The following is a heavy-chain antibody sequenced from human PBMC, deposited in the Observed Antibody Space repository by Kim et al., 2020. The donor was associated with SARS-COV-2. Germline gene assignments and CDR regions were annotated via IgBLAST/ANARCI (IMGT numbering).Heavy chain of an antibody. CDR3: TTFPVRGLSAFDI. CDR2: IKSKIDGGTT. J-gene: IGHJ3*02. D-gene: IGHD6-19*01. V-gene: IGHV3-15*01. CDR1: RFTFSNAW. Sequence: GGSLRLSCAGSRFTFSNAWLSWVRQAPGKGLEWVGHIKSKIDGGTTDYAAPVKGRFTISRDDSKNTLYLQMSSLQTEDTAVYYYTTFPVRGLSAFDIWGQGTMVTVSS.